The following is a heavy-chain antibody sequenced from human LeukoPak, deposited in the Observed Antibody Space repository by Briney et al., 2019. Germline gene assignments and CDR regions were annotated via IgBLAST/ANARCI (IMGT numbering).Heavy chain of an antibody. Sequence: GGSLRLSCAASGFTFSSYAMSWVRQAPGKGLGWVSAISGSGGSTYYADSVKGRFTIARDNSKNTLYLQMNSQRAEDTAVYYCAKGSGFSPISTCDYWGQGTLVTVSS. D-gene: IGHD3-10*01. J-gene: IGHJ4*02. CDR2: ISGSGGST. V-gene: IGHV3-23*01. CDR3: AKGSGFSPISTCDY. CDR1: GFTFSSYA.